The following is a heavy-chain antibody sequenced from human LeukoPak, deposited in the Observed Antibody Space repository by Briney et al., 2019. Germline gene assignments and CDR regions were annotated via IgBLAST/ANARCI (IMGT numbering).Heavy chain of an antibody. J-gene: IGHJ4*02. Sequence: SEILSLTCTVSGGSISTSSYYWGWIRQPPGKGLEWIGSIYYSGNTYYNPSLKSRITLSVDTSENQFSLKLSSVTAADAAVYYCARDEYPYGGRTHPYFFDYWGQGTLVTVSS. CDR1: GGSISTSSYY. CDR3: ARDEYPYGGRTHPYFFDY. CDR2: IYYSGNT. V-gene: IGHV4-39*07. D-gene: IGHD3-10*01.